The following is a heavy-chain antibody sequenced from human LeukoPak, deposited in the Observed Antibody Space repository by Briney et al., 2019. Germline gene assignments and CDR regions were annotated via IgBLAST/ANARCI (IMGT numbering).Heavy chain of an antibody. V-gene: IGHV1-69*04. Sequence: RWASVKVSCKASGGTFSSYAISWVRQAPGQGLEWMGRIIPILGIANYAQKFQGRVTITADKSTSTAYMELSSLRSDDTAVYYCARPASEMATIYDNWFDPWGQGTLVTVSS. J-gene: IGHJ5*02. CDR1: GGTFSSYA. CDR3: ARPASEMATIYDNWFDP. CDR2: IIPILGIA. D-gene: IGHD5-24*01.